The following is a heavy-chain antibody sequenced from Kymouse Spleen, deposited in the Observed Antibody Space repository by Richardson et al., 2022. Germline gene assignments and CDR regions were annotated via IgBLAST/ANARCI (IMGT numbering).Heavy chain of an antibody. CDR2: INHSGST. CDR3: ARNYPMVNWFDP. J-gene: IGHJ5*02. V-gene: IGHV4-34*01. CDR1: GGSFSGYY. D-gene: IGHD5-18,IGHD3-10*01,IGHD5-18*01. Sequence: QVQLQQWGAGLLKPSETLSLTCAVYGGSFSGYYWSWIRQPPGKGLEWIGEINHSGSTNYNPSLKSRVTISVDTSKNQFSLKLSSVTAADTAVYYCARNYPMVNWFDPWGQGTLVTVSS.